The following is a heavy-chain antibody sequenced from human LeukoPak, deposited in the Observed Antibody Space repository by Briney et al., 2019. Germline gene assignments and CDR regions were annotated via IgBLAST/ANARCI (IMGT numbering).Heavy chain of an antibody. J-gene: IGHJ4*02. D-gene: IGHD3-22*01. CDR3: AKGGRNYYDSSGYNY. CDR1: GFTFSSYA. Sequence: GGSLRLSCAASGFTFSSYALTWVRQAPGKGLEWVSAISGSGGTTYYADSVKGRFTISRDNSKNSLYLQMNSLRAEDTALYYCAKGGRNYYDSSGYNYWGQGTLVTVSS. V-gene: IGHV3-23*01. CDR2: ISGSGGTT.